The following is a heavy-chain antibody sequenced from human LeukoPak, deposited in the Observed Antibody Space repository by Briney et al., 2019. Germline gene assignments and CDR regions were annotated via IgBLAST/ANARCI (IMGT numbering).Heavy chain of an antibody. Sequence: PGGSLRPSCAASGFTVITNDVTWVRQAPGKGLEWVSVLYSDGNTKYADSVQGRFTISRDNSKNTLYLEMNSLSPDDTAVYYCARGVEPLAANTLAYWGQGTLVTVSS. CDR1: GFTVITND. J-gene: IGHJ4*02. CDR2: LYSDGNT. V-gene: IGHV3-53*01. D-gene: IGHD1-14*01. CDR3: ARGVEPLAANTLAY.